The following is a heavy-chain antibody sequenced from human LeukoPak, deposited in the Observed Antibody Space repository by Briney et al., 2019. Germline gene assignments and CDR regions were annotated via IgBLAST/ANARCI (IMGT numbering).Heavy chain of an antibody. Sequence: ASVKVSCKASGYTFTSYGISWVRQAPGQGLEWMGWISAYNGNTNYAQKLQGRVTMTTDTSTSTAYMGLRSLRSDDTAVYYCARDMVRGVMGPLNWFDPWGQGTLVTVSS. D-gene: IGHD3-10*01. V-gene: IGHV1-18*01. CDR1: GYTFTSYG. CDR3: ARDMVRGVMGPLNWFDP. CDR2: ISAYNGNT. J-gene: IGHJ5*02.